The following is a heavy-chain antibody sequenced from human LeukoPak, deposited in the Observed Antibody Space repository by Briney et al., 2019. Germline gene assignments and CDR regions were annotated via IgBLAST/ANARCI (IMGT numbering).Heavy chain of an antibody. J-gene: IGHJ4*02. CDR1: GGSFSGYY. D-gene: IGHD1-26*01. CDR2: INHSGST. Sequence: SETLSLTCAVYGGSFSGYYWSWIRQPPGKGLEWIGEINHSGSTNYNPSLKSRVTISVDTSKNQFSLKLSSVTAADTAVYYCARTPYSGSHFGYWGQGTLVTVSS. V-gene: IGHV4-34*01. CDR3: ARTPYSGSHFGY.